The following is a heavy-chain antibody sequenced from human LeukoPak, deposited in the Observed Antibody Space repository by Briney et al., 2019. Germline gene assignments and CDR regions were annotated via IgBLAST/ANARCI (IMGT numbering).Heavy chain of an antibody. CDR3: AKGYYYDSSGYYTALSS. D-gene: IGHD3-22*01. CDR1: GFTFSSSA. Sequence: GGSLRLSCAASGFTFSSSAMSWVRQVPGKGLEWVSGISWNSGSIGYADSVKGRFTISRDNAKNSLYLQMNSLRAEDTALYYCAKGYYYDSSGYYTALSSWGQGTLVTVSS. J-gene: IGHJ4*02. CDR2: ISWNSGSI. V-gene: IGHV3-9*01.